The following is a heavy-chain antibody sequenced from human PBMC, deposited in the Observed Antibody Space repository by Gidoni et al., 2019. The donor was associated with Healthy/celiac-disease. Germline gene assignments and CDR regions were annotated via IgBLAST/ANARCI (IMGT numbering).Heavy chain of an antibody. Sequence: EVQLLESGGGLVQTGGYLRLSCAASGFTFISYAMSWVRQAPGKGLEWVSAISGSGGSTYYADSVKGRFTISRDNSKNTLYLQMNSLRAEDTAVYYCAKLGKYYHQNPWFDYWGQGTLVTVSS. V-gene: IGHV3-23*01. D-gene: IGHD3-10*01. CDR1: GFTFISYA. CDR2: ISGSGGST. J-gene: IGHJ4*02. CDR3: AKLGKYYHQNPWFDY.